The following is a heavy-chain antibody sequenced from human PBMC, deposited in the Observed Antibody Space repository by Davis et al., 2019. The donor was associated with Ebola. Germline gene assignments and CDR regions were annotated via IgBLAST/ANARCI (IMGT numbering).Heavy chain of an antibody. CDR2: IYRDGRT. V-gene: IGHV3-53*01. D-gene: IGHD6-19*01. Sequence: GGSLRLSCAASGFIVSDKYMSWVRQAPGKGLEWVSVIYRDGRTYHADSVKGRFTISRDNAENSVYLQMNSLRAEDTAVYYCAASGWQVFLDYWGQGTLVTVSP. CDR3: AASGWQVFLDY. CDR1: GFIVSDKY. J-gene: IGHJ4*02.